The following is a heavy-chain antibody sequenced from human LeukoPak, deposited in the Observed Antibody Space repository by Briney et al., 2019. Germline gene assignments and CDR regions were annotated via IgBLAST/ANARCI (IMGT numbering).Heavy chain of an antibody. V-gene: IGHV3-23*01. CDR1: GFTFSSYA. CDR3: AKDPHIMGPCYDFWSGYPTYYFDY. CDR2: ISGSGGST. D-gene: IGHD3-3*01. Sequence: GGSLRLSCAASGFTFSSYAMSWVRQAPGKGLEWVSAISGSGGSTYYADSVKGRFTISRDNSKNTLYLQMNSLRAEDTAVYYCAKDPHIMGPCYDFWSGYPTYYFDYWGQGTLVTVSS. J-gene: IGHJ4*01.